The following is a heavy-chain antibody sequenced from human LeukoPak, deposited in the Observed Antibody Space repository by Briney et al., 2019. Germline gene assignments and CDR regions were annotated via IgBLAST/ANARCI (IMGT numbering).Heavy chain of an antibody. CDR1: GYTFTAYY. J-gene: IGHJ2*01. CDR3: AIQPWGSGNNWYFDL. CDR2: ISPNSGGT. V-gene: IGHV1-2*02. D-gene: IGHD7-27*01. Sequence: GASVKVSCKASGYTFTAYYIHWVRQAPGQGLEWMGWISPNSGGTDCAQKFQGRVTMTRDTSISTAYVELSSLTSDDTAVYYCAIQPWGSGNNWYFDLWGRGTLVTVSS.